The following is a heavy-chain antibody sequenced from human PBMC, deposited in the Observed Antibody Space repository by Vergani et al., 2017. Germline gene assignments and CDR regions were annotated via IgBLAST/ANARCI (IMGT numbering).Heavy chain of an antibody. D-gene: IGHD3-3*01. J-gene: IGHJ3*02. CDR2: LYYSGST. Sequence: QVQLQESGPGLVKPSQTLSLTCTVSGGSISSGGYYWSWIRQHPGKGLEWIGYLYYSGSTYYNPSLKRRVTISVDTSKNQFSLKLSSVTAADTAVYYCARVGYECWSRWGAFDIWGQGTMVTVAS. V-gene: IGHV4-31*03. CDR1: GGSISSGGYY. CDR3: ARVGYECWSRWGAFDI.